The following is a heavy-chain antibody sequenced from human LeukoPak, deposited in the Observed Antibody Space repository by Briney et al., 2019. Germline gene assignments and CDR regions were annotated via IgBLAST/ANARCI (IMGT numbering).Heavy chain of an antibody. D-gene: IGHD6-19*01. J-gene: IGHJ4*02. CDR3: ARPGIAVAGEFFDY. Sequence: GRSLRLSCAASGFTFTIYTMHWVRHAPQEGLEWVSFISSSISYISYTASSKGRFNISRDNAKNSLYLQMNSLRAEDTAVYYCARPGIAVAGEFFDYWGQGTLVTVSS. CDR1: GFTFTIYT. V-gene: IGHV3-21*01. CDR2: ISSSISYI.